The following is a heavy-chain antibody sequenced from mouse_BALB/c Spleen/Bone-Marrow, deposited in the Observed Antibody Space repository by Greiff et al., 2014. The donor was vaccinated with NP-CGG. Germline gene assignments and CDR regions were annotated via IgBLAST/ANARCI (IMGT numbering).Heavy chain of an antibody. D-gene: IGHD1-1*01. Sequence: EVQLQQSGAELVKPGASVKLSCTASGFNIKDTYMHWVKQRPEQGLEWIGRIDPANGNTKYDPKFQGKATITADTSSNTAYLQPSSLTSEDTAVYYCAPYYYGISQFAYWGQGTLVTVSA. CDR3: APYYYGISQFAY. V-gene: IGHV14-3*02. J-gene: IGHJ3*01. CDR2: IDPANGNT. CDR1: GFNIKDTY.